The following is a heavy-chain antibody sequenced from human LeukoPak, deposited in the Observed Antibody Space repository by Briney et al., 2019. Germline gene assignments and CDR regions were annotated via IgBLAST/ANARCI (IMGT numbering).Heavy chain of an antibody. J-gene: IGHJ4*02. Sequence: SVKVSCKASGGTFSSYAISWVRQAPGQGLEWMGGIIPIFGTANYAQKFQGRVTITADESTSTAYMELSSLRSEDTAVYYCARVGTEKKDCFDYWGQGTLVTVSS. CDR2: IIPIFGTA. CDR3: ARVGTEKKDCFDY. CDR1: GGTFSSYA. V-gene: IGHV1-69*13. D-gene: IGHD1-1*01.